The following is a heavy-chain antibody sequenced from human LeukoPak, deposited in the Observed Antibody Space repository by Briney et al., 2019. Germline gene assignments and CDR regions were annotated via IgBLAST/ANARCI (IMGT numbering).Heavy chain of an antibody. CDR2: IYTSGST. CDR1: GGSISSYY. CDR3: AKYYDFWSGYFYMDV. J-gene: IGHJ6*03. D-gene: IGHD3-3*01. V-gene: IGHV4-4*07. Sequence: SETLSLTCTVSGGSISSYYWSWIRQPAGKGREGIGRIYTSGSTNYNPSLKSRVTISLDTSKNQFYLKLTSVTAADTAMYYCAKYYDFWSGYFYMDVWGTGTTVTVSS.